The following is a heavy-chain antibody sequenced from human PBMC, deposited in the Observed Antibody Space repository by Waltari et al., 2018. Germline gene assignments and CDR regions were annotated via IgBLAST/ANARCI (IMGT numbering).Heavy chain of an antibody. CDR3: TRDRTSYGDYGGY. CDR1: GFTFGDYA. J-gene: IGHJ4*02. CDR2: IRSKAYGGTT. V-gene: IGHV3-49*03. D-gene: IGHD4-17*01. Sequence: EVQLVESGGGLVQPGRSMRLSCTASGFTFGDYAMSWFRQAPGKGLEWVGFIRSKAYGGTTEYAASVKGRFTISRDDSKSIAYLQMNSLKTEDTAVYYCTRDRTSYGDYGGYWGQGTLVTVSS.